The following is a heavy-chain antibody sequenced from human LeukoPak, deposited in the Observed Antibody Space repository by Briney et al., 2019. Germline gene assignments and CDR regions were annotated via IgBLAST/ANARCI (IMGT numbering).Heavy chain of an antibody. V-gene: IGHV4-4*02. CDR2: IYHSGST. CDR1: GGSISSSNW. CDR3: ARSLWFGELTLYYYYYMDV. D-gene: IGHD3-10*01. J-gene: IGHJ6*03. Sequence: SETLSLTCAVSGGSISSSNWWSWVRQPPGKGLEWIGEIYHSGSTNYNPSLKSRVTISVDKSKNQFSLKLSSVTAADTAVYYCARSLWFGELTLYYYYYMDVWGKGTTVTVSS.